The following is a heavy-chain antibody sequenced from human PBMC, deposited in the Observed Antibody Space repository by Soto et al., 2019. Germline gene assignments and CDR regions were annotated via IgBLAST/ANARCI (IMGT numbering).Heavy chain of an antibody. J-gene: IGHJ2*01. Sequence: QAQLVQSGAEVKKPGASVKVSCQAGGYTVADYGISWVRHAPGQGLEWVGWIGPYNGNTDYAQYLQDRVTMTTDPSTNTAYMALRSLRSDDTALDYCARYYCPVGSCYTCLHVDLLGRGTLSTVSS. CDR2: IGPYNGNT. V-gene: IGHV1-18*01. CDR1: GYTVADYG. D-gene: IGHD2-15*01. CDR3: ARYYCPVGSCYTCLHVDL.